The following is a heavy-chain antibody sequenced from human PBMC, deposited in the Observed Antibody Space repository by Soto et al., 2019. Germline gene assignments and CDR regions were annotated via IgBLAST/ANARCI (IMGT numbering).Heavy chain of an antibody. Sequence: QVQLVQSGAEVKKPGSSVKVSCKASGGTFSSYAISWVRQAPGQGLEWMGGIIPIFGTANYAQKFQGRVTITADESTSTAYMELSSLRSEDTAVYYCARDPGIAAAGTHGYFQHWGQGTLDTVSS. J-gene: IGHJ1*01. CDR1: GGTFSSYA. V-gene: IGHV1-69*01. CDR3: ARDPGIAAAGTHGYFQH. CDR2: IIPIFGTA. D-gene: IGHD6-13*01.